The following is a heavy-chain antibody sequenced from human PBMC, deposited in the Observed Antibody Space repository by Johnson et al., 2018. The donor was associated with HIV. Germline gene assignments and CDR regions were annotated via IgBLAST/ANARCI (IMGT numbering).Heavy chain of an antibody. Sequence: QVQLVESGGGVVQPGRSLRLSCAASGFTFSSYAMHWVRQAPGKGLEWVAVISYDGTNKYNADSVKGRFTISRDNSKNTLFLQMNSRRAEDTAVYYCARGGRGSGNPWSAFDIWGQGTMVTVSS. CDR3: ARGGRGSGNPWSAFDI. V-gene: IGHV3-30*04. CDR2: ISYDGTNK. J-gene: IGHJ3*02. D-gene: IGHD2-15*01. CDR1: GFTFSSYA.